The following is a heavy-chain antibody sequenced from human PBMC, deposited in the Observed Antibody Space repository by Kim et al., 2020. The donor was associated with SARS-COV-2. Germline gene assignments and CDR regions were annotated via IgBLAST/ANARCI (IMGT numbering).Heavy chain of an antibody. V-gene: IGHV3-48*04. CDR1: GFTFSSYS. Sequence: GGSLRLSCAASGFTFSSYSMNWVRQAPGKGLEWVSYISSSSSTIYYADSVKGRFTISRDNAKNSLYLQMNSLRAEDTAVYYCAREGIYYYDSSGYPNWFDPWGQGTLVTVSS. D-gene: IGHD3-22*01. CDR2: ISSSSSTI. J-gene: IGHJ5*02. CDR3: AREGIYYYDSSGYPNWFDP.